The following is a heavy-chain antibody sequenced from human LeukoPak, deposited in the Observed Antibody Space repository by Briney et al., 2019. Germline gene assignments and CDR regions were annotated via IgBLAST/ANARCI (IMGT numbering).Heavy chain of an antibody. CDR3: ARGRVRYCSGGSCCPSYGMDV. D-gene: IGHD2-15*01. V-gene: IGHV4-34*01. CDR1: GGSFSGYY. CDR2: INHSGST. Sequence: SETLSLTCAVYGGSFSGYYWSWIRQPPGKGLEWIGAINHSGSTNYNPSPKSRVTISVVTSKNQFSLKLSSVTAADTAVFYCARGRVRYCSGGSCCPSYGMDVWGKGTTATVSS. J-gene: IGHJ6*04.